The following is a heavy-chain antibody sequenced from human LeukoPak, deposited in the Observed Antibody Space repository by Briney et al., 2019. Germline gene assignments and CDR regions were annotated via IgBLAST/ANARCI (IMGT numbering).Heavy chain of an antibody. D-gene: IGHD6-13*01. V-gene: IGHV3-48*03. CDR2: ISSSGSTI. CDR3: ARNGILGIAAAVDV. J-gene: IGHJ6*04. Sequence: GGSLRLSCAASGFTFSSYEMNWVRQAPGKGLEWVSYISSSGSTIYYADSVKGRFTISRDAKNSVYLQMNSLRAEDTAVYYCARNGILGIAAAVDVWGKGTTVTVSS. CDR1: GFTFSSYE.